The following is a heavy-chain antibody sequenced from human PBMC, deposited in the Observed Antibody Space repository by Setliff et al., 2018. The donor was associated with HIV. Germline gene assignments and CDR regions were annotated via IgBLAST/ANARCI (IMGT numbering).Heavy chain of an antibody. V-gene: IGHV4-39*01. CDR1: GGSISSNHYF. Sequence: SETLSLTCTVSGGSISSNHYFWGWIRQPPGKGLEWIATMYYAGSTFYNPSLKSRLTMSVDTSKNQFSLRLHSVTAADTAVYYCARREGTAAAGTYYMDVWGKGTRSPSP. J-gene: IGHJ6*03. CDR2: MYYAGST. D-gene: IGHD6-13*01. CDR3: ARREGTAAAGTYYMDV.